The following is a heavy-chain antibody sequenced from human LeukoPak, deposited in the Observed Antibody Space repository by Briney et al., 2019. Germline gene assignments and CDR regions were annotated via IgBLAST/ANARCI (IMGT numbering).Heavy chain of an antibody. CDR1: GYTFTSYD. D-gene: IGHD4-23*01. CDR2: IIPILGIA. Sequence: GASVKVSCKASGYTFTSYDINWVRQATGQGLEWMGRIIPILGIANYAQKFQGRVTITADKSTSTAYMELSSLRSEDTAVYYCARGGYGGNSDYWGQGTLVTVSS. CDR3: ARGGYGGNSDY. V-gene: IGHV1-69*04. J-gene: IGHJ4*02.